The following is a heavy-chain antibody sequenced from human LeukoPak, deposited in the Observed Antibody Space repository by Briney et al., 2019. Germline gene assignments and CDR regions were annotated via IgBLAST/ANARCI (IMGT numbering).Heavy chain of an antibody. J-gene: IGHJ4*02. CDR1: GASLNNYH. CDR3: TRDHHDILTGYFRGYYFDY. V-gene: IGHV4-4*07. Sequence: SETLSLTCTVAGASLNNYHRTWIRQPAGKGLEWIGRIYLSGLSTSGSTNYNPSLSSRVTVSLDTSKKQFFLNLTSVTAADTAVYYCTRDHHDILTGYFRGYYFDYRGQGTLVTVSS. CDR2: IYLSGLSTSGST. D-gene: IGHD3-9*01.